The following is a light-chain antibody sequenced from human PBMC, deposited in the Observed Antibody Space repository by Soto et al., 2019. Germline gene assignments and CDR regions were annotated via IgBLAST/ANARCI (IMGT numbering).Light chain of an antibody. CDR2: DTS. V-gene: IGKV3-15*01. Sequence: EIVLTQSPASLSVSPGERVTLSCRASQSIARKLAWYQQKPGQAPRLLIYDTSTRATRLPARFSGSGSGTEFTLTISSLQSEDSAVYYCQQYYNWRPRLGQGTKVDIK. CDR1: QSIARK. CDR3: QQYYNWRPR. J-gene: IGKJ1*01.